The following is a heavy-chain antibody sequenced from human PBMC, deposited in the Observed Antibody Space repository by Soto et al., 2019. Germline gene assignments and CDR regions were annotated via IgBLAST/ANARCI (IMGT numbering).Heavy chain of an antibody. CDR2: INHSGRP. CDR3: ARGREGRTSPYVSVPLPYYYGMAA. CDR1: GGSFSGYY. V-gene: IGHV4-34*01. Sequence: SETLSLTCAVYGGSFSGYYWSWIRQPPGKGLEWIGDINHSGRPNYNPSLKSRVTISVDTSKHPFSLKLSSVTAADTPVYYCARGREGRTSPYVSVPLPYYYGMAAWGQGTTGTV. J-gene: IGHJ6*02. D-gene: IGHD1-26*01.